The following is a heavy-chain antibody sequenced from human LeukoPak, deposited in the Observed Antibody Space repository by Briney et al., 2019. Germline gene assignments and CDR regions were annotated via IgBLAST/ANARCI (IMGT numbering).Heavy chain of an antibody. J-gene: IGHJ6*03. Sequence: PGGSLRLSCAASGFTFSSYSMNWVRQAPGKGLEWVSSISSSSSYIYYADSVKGRFTISRDNSKNTLYLQMNSLRAEDTAVYYCAKYYDFWSGYSQHYYYMDVWGKGTTVTVSS. CDR1: GFTFSSYS. V-gene: IGHV3-21*04. CDR3: AKYYDFWSGYSQHYYYMDV. D-gene: IGHD3-3*01. CDR2: ISSSSSYI.